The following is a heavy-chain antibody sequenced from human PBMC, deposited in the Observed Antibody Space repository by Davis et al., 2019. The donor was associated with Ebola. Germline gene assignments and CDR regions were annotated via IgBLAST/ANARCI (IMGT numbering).Heavy chain of an antibody. V-gene: IGHV3-15*01. J-gene: IGHJ4*02. Sequence: GESLKISCVASGFTFTNAWMSWVRQAPGKGLEWVGRITNKAAGGTTDYAAPVKGRFSISTDDSKNTLYLQMHSLKTEDTAVYYCTTVTWRGEFDNWGQGILVTVSS. CDR3: TTVTWRGEFDN. CDR2: ITNKAAGGTT. D-gene: IGHD3-16*01. CDR1: GFTFTNAW.